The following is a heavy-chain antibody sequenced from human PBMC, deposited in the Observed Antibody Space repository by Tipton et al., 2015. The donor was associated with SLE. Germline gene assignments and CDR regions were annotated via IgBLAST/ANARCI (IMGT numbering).Heavy chain of an antibody. CDR1: RGSFSGYY. D-gene: IGHD4/OR15-4a*01. CDR2: TTHSGKT. Sequence: TLSLTCAVYRGSFSGYYWSWIRRPPGTGLEWTGETTHSGKTNYNPSLKSRVTISADTSKNQFSLKLTSVTVADTAVYYCTRGGRGGGANPFDPWGQGTLVTVSS. J-gene: IGHJ5*02. V-gene: IGHV4-34*01. CDR3: TRGGRGGGANPFDP.